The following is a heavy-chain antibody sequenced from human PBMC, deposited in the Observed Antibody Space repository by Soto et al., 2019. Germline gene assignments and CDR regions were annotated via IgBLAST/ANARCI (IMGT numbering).Heavy chain of an antibody. Sequence: QVQLQESGPGLVKPSQTLSLTCTVSGGSISSGDYYWSWIRQPPGKGLEWIGYIYYSGSTYYNPSLKSRVTISVDTSNNQFSLKLSSVTAAYTAVYNCARDRDYGDYSGYYYYGMDVWGQGTTVTVSS. CDR2: IYYSGST. CDR3: ARDRDYGDYSGYYYYGMDV. D-gene: IGHD4-17*01. V-gene: IGHV4-30-4*01. CDR1: GGSISSGDYY. J-gene: IGHJ6*02.